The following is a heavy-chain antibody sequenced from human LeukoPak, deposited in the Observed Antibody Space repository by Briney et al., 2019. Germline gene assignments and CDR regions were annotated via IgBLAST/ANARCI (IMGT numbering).Heavy chain of an antibody. Sequence: GGSLRLSCAASGFSFSSYGMSWVRQAPGKGLEWVSGISGSGGSTYYADSVKGRFTISRDNSKSTLYIQMNSLRAEDTAVYYCARAKPKNMVRGLIMRRESRYYFDYWGQGTLVTVSS. J-gene: IGHJ4*02. V-gene: IGHV3-23*01. D-gene: IGHD3-10*01. CDR2: ISGSGGST. CDR1: GFSFSSYG. CDR3: ARAKPKNMVRGLIMRRESRYYFDY.